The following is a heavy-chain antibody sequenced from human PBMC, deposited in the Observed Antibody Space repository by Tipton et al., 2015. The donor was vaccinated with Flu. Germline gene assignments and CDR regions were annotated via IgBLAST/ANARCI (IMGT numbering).Heavy chain of an antibody. CDR2: IYYSGTT. Sequence: TLSLTCTVSGDSISTTIYYWGWVRQPPGKGLEWIGSIYYSGTTYYNPSLKSRVTISVDTSKNQFSLKLSSVTAADTAVFYCASHSYSRGRAGHWGQGTLVTVSS. J-gene: IGHJ4*02. CDR3: ASHSYSRGRAGH. CDR1: GDSISTTIYY. D-gene: IGHD4-11*01. V-gene: IGHV4-39*07.